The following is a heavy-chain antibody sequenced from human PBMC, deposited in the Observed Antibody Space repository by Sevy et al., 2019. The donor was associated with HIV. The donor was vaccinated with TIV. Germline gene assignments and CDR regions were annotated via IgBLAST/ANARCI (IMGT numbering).Heavy chain of an antibody. J-gene: IGHJ6*02. Sequence: SVKVSCKASGGTFSSYAISWVRQAPGQGLEWMGGIIPIFGTANYAQKFQGRVTITADESTSTAYMELSSLRSEDTAVYYCARGGKQLEDYYYYGMDVWGQGTTVTVSS. CDR3: ARGGKQLEDYYYYGMDV. CDR2: IIPIFGTA. V-gene: IGHV1-69*13. D-gene: IGHD1-1*01. CDR1: GGTFSSYA.